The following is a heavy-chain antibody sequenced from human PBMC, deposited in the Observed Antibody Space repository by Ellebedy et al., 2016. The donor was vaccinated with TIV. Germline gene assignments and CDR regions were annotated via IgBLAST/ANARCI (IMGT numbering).Heavy chain of an antibody. Sequence: ASVKVSCKASGGTFSSYAISWVRQAPGQGLEWMGGIIPIFGTANYAQKFQGRVTITADESTSTAYMELSSLRSEDTAVYYCARAHHDYDSSGYLLPFDYWGQGTLVTVSS. CDR2: IIPIFGTA. V-gene: IGHV1-69*13. CDR3: ARAHHDYDSSGYLLPFDY. CDR1: GGTFSSYA. D-gene: IGHD3-22*01. J-gene: IGHJ4*02.